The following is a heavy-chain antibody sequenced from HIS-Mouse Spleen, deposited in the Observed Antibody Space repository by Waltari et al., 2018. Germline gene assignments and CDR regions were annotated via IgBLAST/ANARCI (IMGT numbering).Heavy chain of an antibody. CDR1: GFTVSSNY. J-gene: IGHJ4*02. CDR3: SSLDY. CDR2: MYSGGSK. Sequence: EVQLVETGGGLIQPGGSLRLSCAASGFTVSSNYMSWVRQAPGKGLGWVLVMYSGGSKKDANSEKGRCTISRDNSKNTLYLQMNSLRAEDTAVYYCSSLDYWGQGTLVTVSS. V-gene: IGHV3-53*02. D-gene: IGHD6-13*01.